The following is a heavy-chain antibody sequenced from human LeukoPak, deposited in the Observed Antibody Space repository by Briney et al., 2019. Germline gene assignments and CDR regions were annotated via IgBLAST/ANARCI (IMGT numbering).Heavy chain of an antibody. J-gene: IGHJ4*02. Sequence: PSETLSLTCTVPGGSVNSATYCWTWIRQPPGKGLEWIGFVCYTGSTNYYPSLTSRVTISVDKSKNHFSLRMSSLTAAAMAVYSCACAYLTGSETDYWGQGILVTVSS. CDR2: VCYTGST. D-gene: IGHD3-10*01. V-gene: IGHV4-61*03. CDR1: GGSVNSATYC. CDR3: ACAYLTGSETDY.